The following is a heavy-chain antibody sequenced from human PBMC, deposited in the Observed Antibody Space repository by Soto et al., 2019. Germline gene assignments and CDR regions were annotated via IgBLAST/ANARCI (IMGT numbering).Heavy chain of an antibody. V-gene: IGHV3-7*01. D-gene: IGHD3-10*01. CDR1: GFTFSTSW. Sequence: GGSLRLSCAASGFTFSTSWMSWVRQAPGKGLEWVANIKEDGSEKYYVDSVKGRFTISRDHAKNSLYLQMNSLGADDTAVYYRARADYYGDPGSYWGQGTLVTVSS. CDR2: IKEDGSEK. J-gene: IGHJ4*02. CDR3: ARADYYGDPGSY.